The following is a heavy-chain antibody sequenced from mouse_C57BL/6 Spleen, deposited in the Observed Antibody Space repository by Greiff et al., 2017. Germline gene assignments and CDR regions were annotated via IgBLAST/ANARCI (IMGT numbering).Heavy chain of an antibody. J-gene: IGHJ4*01. CDR3: ANYAYAMDY. CDR2: IYPGSGNT. Sequence: QVQLQQSGPELVKPGASVKISCKASGYSFTSYYINWVKQRPGQGIEWIGGIYPGSGNTTYNEQFNGKATLTADTSSSTAYMQLRSLPSDDSAVYYCANYAYAMDYWGQGTSVTVSS. CDR1: GYSFTSYY. D-gene: IGHD1-1*01. V-gene: IGHV1-66*01.